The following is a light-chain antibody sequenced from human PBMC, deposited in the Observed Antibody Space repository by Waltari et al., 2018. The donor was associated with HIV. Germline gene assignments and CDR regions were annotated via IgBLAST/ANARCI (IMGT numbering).Light chain of an antibody. Sequence: QSVLTQPPSVSGAPGQRVTISCTGTSSNVGSDDLVSWYQQHPGEAPKLIIYEVTTRPSGVSNRFSGSKSGNTASLTISGLQAEDEADYYCCSCPRSGIRYVFGTGTKVTVL. CDR2: EVT. V-gene: IGLV2-23*02. CDR1: SSNVGSDDL. CDR3: CSCPRSGIRYV. J-gene: IGLJ1*01.